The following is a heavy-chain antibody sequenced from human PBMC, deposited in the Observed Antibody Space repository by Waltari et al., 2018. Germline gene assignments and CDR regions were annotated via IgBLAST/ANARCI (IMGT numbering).Heavy chain of an antibody. CDR1: GFTFSSYS. V-gene: IGHV3-48*04. CDR2: ISSSGSTI. J-gene: IGHJ4*02. D-gene: IGHD6-6*01. Sequence: EVQLVESGGGLVQPGGSLRLSCAASGFTFSSYSMNWVRQAPGKGLDWGSYISSSGSTIYYADSVKGRFTISRDNAKNSLYLQMNSLRAEDTAVYYCARHHSSSSPHFDYWGQGTLVTVSS. CDR3: ARHHSSSSPHFDY.